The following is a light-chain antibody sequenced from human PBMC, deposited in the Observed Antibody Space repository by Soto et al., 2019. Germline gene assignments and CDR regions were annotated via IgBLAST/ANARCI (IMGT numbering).Light chain of an antibody. CDR2: EVS. CDR1: SSDIGSYNF. V-gene: IGLV2-14*01. CDR3: SSYTSSTTSV. J-gene: IGLJ1*01. Sequence: QYVLTQPASVSGSPGQSITISCTGTSSDIGSYNFVSWYQQHPGKAPKLIIYEVSNRPSGISNRFSGSKSDNTASLTISGLQAEDEADYYCSSYTSSTTSVFGIGTKVTVL.